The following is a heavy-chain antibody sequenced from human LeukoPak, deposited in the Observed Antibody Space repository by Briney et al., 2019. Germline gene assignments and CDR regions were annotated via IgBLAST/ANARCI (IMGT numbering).Heavy chain of an antibody. CDR3: ARDGGQSGYSSSWSLDH. Sequence: SGGSLRLSCAASGFTFSSYAMSWVRQAPGKGLEWVSVIYSGGSTYYADSVKGRFTISRDNSKNTLYLQMNSLRAEDTAVYYCARDGGQSGYSSSWSLDHWGQGTLVTVSS. CDR2: IYSGGST. CDR1: GFTFSSYA. V-gene: IGHV3-53*01. J-gene: IGHJ4*02. D-gene: IGHD6-13*01.